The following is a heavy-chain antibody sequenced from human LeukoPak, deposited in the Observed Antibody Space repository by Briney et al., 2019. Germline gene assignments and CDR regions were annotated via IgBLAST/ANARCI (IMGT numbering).Heavy chain of an antibody. CDR1: GDSISSYY. CDR2: IYYSGST. J-gene: IGHJ5*02. CDR3: ARRSLISGWYWFDP. D-gene: IGHD6-19*01. Sequence: PSETLSLTCTVSGDSISSYYWSWIRQPPGKGLEWIGYIYYSGSTNYNPSLKSRVTISVDTSKNQFSLKLSSVTAADTAVYYCARRSLISGWYWFDPWGQGTLVTVSS. V-gene: IGHV4-59*01.